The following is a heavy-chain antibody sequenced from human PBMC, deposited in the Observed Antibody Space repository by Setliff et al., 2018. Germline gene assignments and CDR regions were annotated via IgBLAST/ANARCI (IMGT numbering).Heavy chain of an antibody. J-gene: IGHJ4*02. CDR1: GASISSGGYY. V-gene: IGHV4-39*01. CDR2: IYHRGST. CDR3: ARHFRSSKVQFLEYLTDYYFDS. Sequence: PSETLSLTCTVSGASISSGGYYWNWIRQPPGKGLEWIGSIYHRGSTYYNPSLKSRVTISVDTSNNHFSLKLSSVTAADTAVYYCARHFRSSKVQFLEYLTDYYFDSWGQGTLVTVSS. D-gene: IGHD3-3*01.